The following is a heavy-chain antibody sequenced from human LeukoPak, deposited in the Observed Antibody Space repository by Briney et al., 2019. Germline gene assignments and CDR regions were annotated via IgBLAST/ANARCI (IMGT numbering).Heavy chain of an antibody. CDR3: ARRRIVTNSDYYFDY. CDR1: GYSISSGYH. V-gene: IGHV4-38-2*02. J-gene: IGHJ4*02. Sequence: SETLSLTCTVSGYSISSGYHWGWIRQPPGKGLEWIGTIYHSGSTNYNPSLKSRVTISVDTSKNQFSLKVNSVTAADTAVYYCARRRIVTNSDYYFDYWGQGTLVTVSS. CDR2: IYHSGST. D-gene: IGHD3-22*01.